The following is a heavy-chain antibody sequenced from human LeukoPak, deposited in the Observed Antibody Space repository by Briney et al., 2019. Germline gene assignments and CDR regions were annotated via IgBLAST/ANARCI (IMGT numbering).Heavy chain of an antibody. V-gene: IGHV3-74*01. CDR3: ARASLWFGDHDAFDI. CDR2: IHSDGSSK. D-gene: IGHD3-10*01. J-gene: IGHJ3*02. CDR1: GFPFSNYW. Sequence: GGSLRLSCAASGFPFSNYWMHWVRQAPGKGLVWVSRIHSDGSSKTYADSVKGRFTISRDNAKNTLYLQMNSLRAEDTALYYCARASLWFGDHDAFDIWGQGTMVTVSS.